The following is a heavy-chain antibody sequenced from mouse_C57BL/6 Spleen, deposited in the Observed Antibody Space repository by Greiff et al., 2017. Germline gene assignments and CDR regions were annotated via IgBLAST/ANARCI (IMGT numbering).Heavy chain of an antibody. CDR3: ARGFLPYAMDY. V-gene: IGHV5-17*01. CDR2: ISSGSSTI. CDR1: GFTFSDYG. D-gene: IGHD2-10*01. Sequence: EVKLMESGGGLVKPGGSLKLSCAASGFTFSDYGMHWVRQAPEKGLEWVAYISSGSSTIDYADTVKGRFTISRDNAKNTLFLQMTSLRSEDTAMYYCARGFLPYAMDYWGQGTSVTVSS. J-gene: IGHJ4*01.